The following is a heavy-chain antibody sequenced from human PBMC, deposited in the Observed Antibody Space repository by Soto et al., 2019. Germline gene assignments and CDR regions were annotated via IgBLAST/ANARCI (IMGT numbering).Heavy chain of an antibody. CDR2: VYHTGAT. CDR1: GASITSSY. V-gene: IGHV4-59*01. Sequence: QMQLQESGPGLVKPSETLSLTCTVSGASITSSYWSWIRQSPGKGQEWIAYVYHTGATNYNPSLKSRVTISLDTSKSQFSLNLTSLTTADTAVYFCARGGNRYSNVASGVGGFDYWGQGSLVTVSS. J-gene: IGHJ4*02. D-gene: IGHD5-12*01. CDR3: ARGGNRYSNVASGVGGFDY.